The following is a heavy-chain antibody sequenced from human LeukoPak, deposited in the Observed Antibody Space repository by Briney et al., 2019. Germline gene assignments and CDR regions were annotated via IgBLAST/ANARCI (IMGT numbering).Heavy chain of an antibody. J-gene: IGHJ4*02. D-gene: IGHD2-15*01. CDR3: AKDRSLLPFDY. CDR2: IQYDGSNK. Sequence: PGGSLRLSCAASGFTFSSYGMHWVRQAPGKGLEWVAFIQYDGSNKYYADSVKGRFTISRDNSKNTLYLQMNSLRAEDTAVYYCAKDRSLLPFDYWGQGTLVTVSS. CDR1: GFTFSSYG. V-gene: IGHV3-30*02.